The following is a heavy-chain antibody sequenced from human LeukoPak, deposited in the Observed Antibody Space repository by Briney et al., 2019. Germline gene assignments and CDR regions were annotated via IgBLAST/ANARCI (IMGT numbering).Heavy chain of an antibody. CDR3: AASTRLVPFDY. CDR1: GGSFSGYY. V-gene: IGHV4-59*01. Sequence: PSETLSLTCAVYGGSFSGYYWSWIRQPPGKGLEWIGYIYYSGSTNYNPSLKSRVTISVDTSKNQFSLKLSSVTAADTAVYYCAASTRLVPFDYWGQGTLVTVSS. D-gene: IGHD6-19*01. J-gene: IGHJ4*02. CDR2: IYYSGST.